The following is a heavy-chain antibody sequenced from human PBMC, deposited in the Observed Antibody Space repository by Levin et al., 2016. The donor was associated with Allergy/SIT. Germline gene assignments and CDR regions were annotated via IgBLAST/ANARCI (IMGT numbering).Heavy chain of an antibody. D-gene: IGHD6-25*01. CDR2: MKYDGSIT. V-gene: IGHV3-74*01. CDR3: ASSSSSRYYEAY. CDR1: GFTFSSYW. J-gene: IGHJ4*02. Sequence: GESLKISCTASGFTFSSYWMHWVRQAPGKGLVWVSRMKYDGSITNYADSVKGRSTISRDNAKNSLYLQMNSLRAEDTAVYYCASSSSSRYYEAYWGQGTLVTVSS.